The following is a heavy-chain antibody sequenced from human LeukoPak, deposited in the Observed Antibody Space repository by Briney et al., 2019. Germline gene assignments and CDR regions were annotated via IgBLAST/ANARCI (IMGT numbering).Heavy chain of an antibody. J-gene: IGHJ4*02. CDR2: GYNTGST. CDR1: GGSISSSSYY. D-gene: IGHD2-2*01. Sequence: SETLSLTCTVSGGSISSSSYYWGWIRQPPGKGLGWIGSGYNTGSTYYNPSLKSRVTISVDTSKNQFSLKLSSVTAADTAVYYCARQKYCSGTSCYHVDYWGQGALVTVSS. V-gene: IGHV4-39*01. CDR3: ARQKYCSGTSCYHVDY.